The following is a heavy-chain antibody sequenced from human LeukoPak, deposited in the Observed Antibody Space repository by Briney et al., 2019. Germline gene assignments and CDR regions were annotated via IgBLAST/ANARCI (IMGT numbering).Heavy chain of an antibody. CDR3: ARVSDYGGYGDYYYMDV. CDR2: IYYSGST. CDR1: GYSISSGYY. Sequence: SETLSLTCTVSGYSISSGYYWGWIRQPPGKGLEWIGYIYYSGSTNYNPSLKSRVTISVDTSKNQFSLKLSSVTAADTAVYYCARVSDYGGYGDYYYMDVWGKGTTVTVSS. V-gene: IGHV4-61*01. D-gene: IGHD4-17*01. J-gene: IGHJ6*03.